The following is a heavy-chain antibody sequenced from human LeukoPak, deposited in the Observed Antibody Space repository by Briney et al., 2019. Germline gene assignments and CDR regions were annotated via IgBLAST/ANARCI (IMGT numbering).Heavy chain of an antibody. J-gene: IGHJ4*02. CDR1: GFTLGDYN. V-gene: IGHV3-21*01. CDR3: ARDIIAWGTNYYGSGSYVDY. CDR2: ITRSSIYM. Sequence: GGSLRLSCVASGFTLGDYNMNWVRQAPGKGLEWVSAITRSSIYMNYADSLKGRFTISGDNAKNSMYLQMNSLTAEDTAVYFCARDIIAWGTNYYGSGSYVDYWGQGTLVTVSS. D-gene: IGHD3-10*01.